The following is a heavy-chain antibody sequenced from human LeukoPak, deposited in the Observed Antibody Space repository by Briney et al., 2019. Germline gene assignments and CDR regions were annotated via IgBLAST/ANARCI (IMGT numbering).Heavy chain of an antibody. J-gene: IGHJ4*02. CDR3: ARGSSFPRLGMDY. Sequence: GASVKVSCKASGYIFTGYYMHWVRQATGQGLEWMGWMNPNSGNTGYAQKFQGRVTMTGNTSISTVYMELSSLRFEDTAVYYCARGSSFPRLGMDYWGQGTLVTVSS. CDR1: GYIFTGYY. CDR2: MNPNSGNT. V-gene: IGHV1-8*02. D-gene: IGHD6-13*01.